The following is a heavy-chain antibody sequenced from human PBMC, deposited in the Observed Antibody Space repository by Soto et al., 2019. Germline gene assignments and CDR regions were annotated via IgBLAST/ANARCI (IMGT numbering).Heavy chain of an antibody. CDR1: GGSISSDGYY. V-gene: IGHV4-31*02. D-gene: IGHD3-22*01. J-gene: IGHJ5*02. CDR3: ETEKYKRGYHNNWFVH. CDR2: IYHSGDS. Sequence: TLPLTRTVSGGSISSDGYYWSWIRQHPGKGLEYIGYIYHSGDSYYTPSLGRRVTISVDTSENQFSLHLRSVTAADTSGDYWETEKYKRGYHNNWFVHWGQG.